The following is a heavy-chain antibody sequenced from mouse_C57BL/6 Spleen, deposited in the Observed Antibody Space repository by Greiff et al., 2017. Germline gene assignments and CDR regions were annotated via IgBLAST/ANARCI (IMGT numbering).Heavy chain of an antibody. Sequence: VQLKESGAELVRPGASVKLSCTASGFNIKDYYMHWVKQRPEPGLEWIGRIDTESGDTEYAPQFQGTATMTADTSSNTAYLQLSSLTSEDAAVYYCTRYYGSSSYWYFDVWGTGTTVTVAS. V-gene: IGHV14-1*01. CDR1: GFNIKDYY. CDR3: TRYYGSSSYWYFDV. CDR2: IDTESGDT. J-gene: IGHJ1*03. D-gene: IGHD1-1*01.